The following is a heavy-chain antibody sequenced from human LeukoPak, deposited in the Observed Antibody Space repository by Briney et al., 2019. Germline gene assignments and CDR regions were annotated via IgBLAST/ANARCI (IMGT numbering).Heavy chain of an antibody. CDR1: GFTFSGYA. J-gene: IGHJ4*02. CDR2: ISSDGRDK. V-gene: IGHV3-30*03. CDR3: ARDLRRFAAYYFDY. Sequence: GRSLRLSCAASGFTFSGYAIHWVRQAPGKGLEWVAVISSDGRDKHHADSVKGRVTISRDNSKNTLYLQTNSLRAEDTAVYYCARDLRRFAAYYFDYWGQGTLVTVSS. D-gene: IGHD5/OR15-5a*01.